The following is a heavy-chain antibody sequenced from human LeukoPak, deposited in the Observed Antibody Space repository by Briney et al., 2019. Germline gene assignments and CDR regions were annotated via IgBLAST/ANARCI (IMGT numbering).Heavy chain of an antibody. Sequence: SGGSLRLSCAASGFTFSDYYMNWIRQAPGKGLEWVSVISGSSVGSGVGTYYADSVKGRFTISRDNSKNTLYLQINSLRAEDTAVYYCAKDRFDRGFDYWGQGTLVTVSS. CDR3: AKDRFDRGFDY. CDR2: ISGSSVGSGVGT. D-gene: IGHD3-22*01. CDR1: GFTFSDYY. J-gene: IGHJ4*02. V-gene: IGHV3-23*01.